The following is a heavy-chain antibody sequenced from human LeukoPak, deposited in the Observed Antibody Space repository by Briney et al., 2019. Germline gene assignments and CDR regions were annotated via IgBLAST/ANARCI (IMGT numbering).Heavy chain of an antibody. J-gene: IGHJ4*02. V-gene: IGHV4-39*01. Sequence: SETLSLTCTVSGDSISSSGHWWGRIRQPPGEGLEWIGSISYSGSPSYNPSLKSRVTISVDTSKNQLSLRLSPVTAADTAVYYCARPSSSGSYYYWGQGTLVTVS. D-gene: IGHD1-26*01. CDR2: ISYSGSP. CDR1: GDSISSSGHW. CDR3: ARPSSSGSYYY.